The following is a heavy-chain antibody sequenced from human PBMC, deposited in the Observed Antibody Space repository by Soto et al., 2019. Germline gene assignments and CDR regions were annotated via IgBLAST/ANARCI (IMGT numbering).Heavy chain of an antibody. CDR2: IWYDGSNK. Sequence: QVRLVESGGGVVQPGRSLRLSCAASGFTFSSYGMHWVRQAPGKGREWVAVIWYDGSNKYYADAVKGRFTNSRDNSNNTPYLQMNSLRAEDTAVYYCARGPDIPDLDYWGQGTLLTVSS. CDR1: GFTFSSYG. D-gene: IGHD2-15*01. V-gene: IGHV3-33*01. CDR3: ARGPDIPDLDY. J-gene: IGHJ4*02.